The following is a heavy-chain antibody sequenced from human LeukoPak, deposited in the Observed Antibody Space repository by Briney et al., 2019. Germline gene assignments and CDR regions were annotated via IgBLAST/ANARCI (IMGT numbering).Heavy chain of an antibody. V-gene: IGHV1-46*01. Sequence: ASVKVSCKASGYTFTSYYMHWVRQAPGQGLEWMGIINPSGGSTSYAQKFQGRVTMTRDTSTSTVYMELSSLRSEDTAVYYCARVDDILTGYSAYYYGMDVWGQGTTVTVSS. D-gene: IGHD3-9*01. J-gene: IGHJ6*02. CDR3: ARVDDILTGYSAYYYGMDV. CDR2: INPSGGST. CDR1: GYTFTSYY.